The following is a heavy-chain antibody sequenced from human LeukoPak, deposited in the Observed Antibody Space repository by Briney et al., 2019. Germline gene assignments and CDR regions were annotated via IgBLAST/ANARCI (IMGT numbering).Heavy chain of an antibody. CDR1: GFTFSDFA. V-gene: IGHV3-23*01. Sequence: GGSLRLSCTASGFTFSDFALSWVRQAPGKGLEWVSAISGSGGSTYYADSVKGRFTISRDNSKNTLYLQMNSLRAEDTAVYYCAKGPILRQSTDYWGQGTLVTVSS. D-gene: IGHD5/OR15-5a*01. CDR3: AKGPILRQSTDY. J-gene: IGHJ4*02. CDR2: ISGSGGST.